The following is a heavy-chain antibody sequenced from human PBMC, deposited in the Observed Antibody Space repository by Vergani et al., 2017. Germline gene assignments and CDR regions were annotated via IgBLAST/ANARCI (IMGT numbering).Heavy chain of an antibody. V-gene: IGHV4-30-2*01. J-gene: IGHJ4*02. CDR1: GGSISSGGYS. CDR3: ARVYYGSSGYYSYYFDY. D-gene: IGHD3-22*01. CDR2: IYHSGST. Sequence: QLQLQESGSGLVKPSQTLSLTCAVSGGSISSGGYSWSWIRQPPGKGLEWIGYIYHSGSTYYNPSLKSRVTISVDRSKNQFSLKLSSVTAADTAVYYCARVYYGSSGYYSYYFDYWGQGTLVTVSS.